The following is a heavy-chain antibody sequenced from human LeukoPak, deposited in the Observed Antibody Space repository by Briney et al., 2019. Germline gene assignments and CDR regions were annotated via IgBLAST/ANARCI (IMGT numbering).Heavy chain of an antibody. V-gene: IGHV1-8*01. CDR3: ARGRNQRDLRLLLY. Sequence: GASVTVSFKSSVYTFINYDINWVGQAAGKGREGMGWMNPNSGNTGYAQKFQGRVTMTRNTSISTAYMELSSLRSEDTAMYYCARGRNQRDLRLLLYWGQGTLVTVSS. J-gene: IGHJ4*02. CDR1: VYTFINYD. D-gene: IGHD1-14*01. CDR2: MNPNSGNT.